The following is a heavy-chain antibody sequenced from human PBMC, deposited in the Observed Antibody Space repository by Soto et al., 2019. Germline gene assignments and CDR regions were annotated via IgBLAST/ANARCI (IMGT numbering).Heavy chain of an antibody. CDR1: GFTFSSYA. CDR3: AKEGDLIGYNYGSCFDY. Sequence: GGSLRLSCAASGFTFSSYAMSWVRQAPGKGLEWVSAISGSGGSTYYADSVKGRFTISRDNSKNTLYLQMNSLRAEDTAVYYCAKEGDLIGYNYGSCFDYWGQGTLVTVSS. CDR2: ISGSGGST. V-gene: IGHV3-23*01. J-gene: IGHJ4*02. D-gene: IGHD5-18*01.